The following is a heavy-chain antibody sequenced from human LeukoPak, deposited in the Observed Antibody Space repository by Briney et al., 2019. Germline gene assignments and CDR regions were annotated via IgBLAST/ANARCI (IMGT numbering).Heavy chain of an antibody. CDR2: INPHGGGT. J-gene: IGHJ4*02. CDR3: VTTFGGSGSYDFDY. CDR1: GYTFTVYY. V-gene: IGHV1-2*02. D-gene: IGHD3-10*01. Sequence: ASVKVSCKASGYTFTVYYMHWVRQGPGQGREWMGWINPHGGGTYYAQKLQGRVAMTRDTSITTVYMELSRLRSDDTAVSYCVTTFGGSGSYDFDYWGPGTRVTVSS.